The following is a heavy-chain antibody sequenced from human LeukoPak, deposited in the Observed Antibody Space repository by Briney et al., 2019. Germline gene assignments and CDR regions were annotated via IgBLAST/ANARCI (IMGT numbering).Heavy chain of an antibody. CDR1: GYTFTNSW. D-gene: IGHD5-18*01. V-gene: IGHV5-51*01. Sequence: GESLKISCKGSGYTFTNSWIGWVRQTPEKGLEWMGSIYPGDSDTRYNPSFQGQVTISVDKSISTAYLQWSSLQASNAAMYYCAIRAYSYEYFDFWGQGTLVTVSS. CDR3: AIRAYSYEYFDF. CDR2: IYPGDSDT. J-gene: IGHJ4*02.